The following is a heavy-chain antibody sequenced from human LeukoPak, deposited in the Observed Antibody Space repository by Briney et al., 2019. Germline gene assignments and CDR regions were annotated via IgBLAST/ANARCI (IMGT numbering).Heavy chain of an antibody. CDR2: IYSGGST. CDR1: GFTVSSNY. CDR3: ARDSLHPSSLHYYFDY. J-gene: IGHJ4*02. D-gene: IGHD6-6*01. V-gene: IGHV3-66*01. Sequence: SGGSLRLSCAASGFTVSSNYMSWVRQAPGKGLEWASIIYSGGSTYYADSVKGRFTISRDTSKNTLYLQMNSLRVEDTAVYYCARDSLHPSSLHYYFDYWGQGTLVTVSS.